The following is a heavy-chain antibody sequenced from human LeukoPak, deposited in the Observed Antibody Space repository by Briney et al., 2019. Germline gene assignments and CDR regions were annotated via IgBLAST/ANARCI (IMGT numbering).Heavy chain of an antibody. CDR1: GYSISSGHF. J-gene: IGHJ4*02. CDR2: IYGSGTT. V-gene: IGHV4-38-2*02. CDR3: ASVGGGSPY. D-gene: IGHD3-16*01. Sequence: SATLSLTCTVSGYSISSGHFWGWIRQPPGKGLEWIGRIYGSGTTYYAPPLRSRVSISADTSKNYFSLELSAVTAAYTAVYYCASVGGGSPYWGQGTLVTVSS.